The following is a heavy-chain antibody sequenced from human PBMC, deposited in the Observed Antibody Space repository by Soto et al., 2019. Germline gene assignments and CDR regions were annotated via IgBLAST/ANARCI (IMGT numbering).Heavy chain of an antibody. CDR1: GGTFSSYA. V-gene: IGHV1-69*12. D-gene: IGHD3-9*01. Sequence: QVQLVQSGAEVKKPGSSVKVSCKASGGTFSSYAISWVRQAPGQGLEWMGGIIPIFGTANYAQKFQGRVTSTGDETTGTAYKELGSLRSGDTAVDYWARNLFGILTYYYYYGMDVWGQGTTVTVSS. CDR2: IIPIFGTA. J-gene: IGHJ6*02. CDR3: ARNLFGILTYYYYYGMDV.